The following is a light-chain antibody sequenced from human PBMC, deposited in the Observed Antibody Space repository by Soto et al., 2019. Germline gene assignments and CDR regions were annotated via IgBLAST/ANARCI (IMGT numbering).Light chain of an antibody. J-gene: IGKJ5*01. Sequence: EIVLTQSPATLSLSPGERATLSCRASQIVSSNLAWYQQKPGQAPRLLIYDASNRATGVPARFSGSGSGTDFTLTISSLEPEDFAVYYCQQRYNWPPITFGQGTRLEIK. CDR2: DAS. CDR3: QQRYNWPPIT. V-gene: IGKV3-11*01. CDR1: QIVSSN.